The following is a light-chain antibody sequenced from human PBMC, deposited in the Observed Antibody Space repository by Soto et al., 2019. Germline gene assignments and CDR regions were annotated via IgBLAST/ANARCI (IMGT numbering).Light chain of an antibody. CDR3: ASHTTIRTGV. CDR2: EVN. Sequence: QSALTQPASASGSPGQSITISCTGTSSDVGAYDHVSWYQQRPGKAPKVVIFEVNNRPSGVSSRFSGSKSGNTASLTISGLQTQDEADYYCASHTTIRTGVFGGGTKLTVL. V-gene: IGLV2-14*01. J-gene: IGLJ3*02. CDR1: SSDVGAYDH.